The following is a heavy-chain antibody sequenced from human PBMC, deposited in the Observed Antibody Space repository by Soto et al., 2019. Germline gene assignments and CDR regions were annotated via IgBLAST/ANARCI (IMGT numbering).Heavy chain of an antibody. D-gene: IGHD3-10*01. J-gene: IGHJ5*02. CDR3: ARARLSRSWWFDP. Sequence: PSETLSLTCTDSGGSISSYYWSWIRQPPGKGLEWIGYIYYSGSTNYNPSLKSRVTISVDTSKNQFSLKLSSVTAADTAVYYCARARLSRSWWFDPWGQGTLVTVS. CDR1: GGSISSYY. V-gene: IGHV4-59*01. CDR2: IYYSGST.